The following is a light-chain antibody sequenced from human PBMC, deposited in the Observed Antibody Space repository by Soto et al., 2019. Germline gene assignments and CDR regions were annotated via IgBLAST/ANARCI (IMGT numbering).Light chain of an antibody. CDR3: SSYTSITTYV. CDR2: EVS. V-gene: IGLV2-8*01. Sequence: QSVLTQPPSASGSPGQSVTISCTGTSSDIGGYDYVSWYQQHPGKTPKFMIYEVSKRPSGVPDRFSGSKSGNTASLTVSGLQAEDEADYYCSSYTSITTYVFGTGTKLTVL. CDR1: SSDIGGYDY. J-gene: IGLJ1*01.